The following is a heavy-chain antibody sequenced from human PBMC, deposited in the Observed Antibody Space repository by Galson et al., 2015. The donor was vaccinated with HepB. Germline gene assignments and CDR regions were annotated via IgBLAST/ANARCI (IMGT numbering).Heavy chain of an antibody. CDR3: AKAAALGYGMDV. D-gene: IGHD6-13*01. J-gene: IGHJ6*02. CDR2: IYHSGST. Sequence: ETLSLTCAVYGGSFSGYYWSWIRQPPGKGLEWIGEIYHSGSTNYNPSLKSRVTISVDKSKNQFSLKLSSVTAADTAVYYCAKAAALGYGMDVWGQGTTVTVSS. V-gene: IGHV4-34*01. CDR1: GGSFSGYY.